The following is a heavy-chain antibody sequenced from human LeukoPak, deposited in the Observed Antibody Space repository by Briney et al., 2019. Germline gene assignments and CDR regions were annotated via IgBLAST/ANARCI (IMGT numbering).Heavy chain of an antibody. D-gene: IGHD6-13*01. CDR2: ISYDGSNK. CDR3: AKGVGLLRSSSWYDY. Sequence: GGSLRLSCAASGFTFSSYGMHWVRQAPGKGLEWVAVISYDGSNKYYADSVKGRFTISRDNSKNTLYLQMNSLRAEDTAVYYCAKGVGLLRSSSWYDYWGQGTLVTVSS. J-gene: IGHJ4*02. V-gene: IGHV3-30*18. CDR1: GFTFSSYG.